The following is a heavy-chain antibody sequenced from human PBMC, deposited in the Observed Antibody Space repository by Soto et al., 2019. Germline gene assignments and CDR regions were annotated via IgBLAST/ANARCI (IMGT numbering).Heavy chain of an antibody. Sequence: SETLSLTCTVSGDSISNYYWNWIRQPPGKGLEWIGSIYYGGTSYNPSLKSRVTISIDTSKNHFSLKLGSVTAADTAVYYCARKFSGLYSGFGPWGQGILVTVPS. J-gene: IGHJ5*02. CDR3: ARKFSGLYSGFGP. V-gene: IGHV4-59*01. CDR2: IYYGGT. CDR1: GDSISNYY. D-gene: IGHD6-19*01.